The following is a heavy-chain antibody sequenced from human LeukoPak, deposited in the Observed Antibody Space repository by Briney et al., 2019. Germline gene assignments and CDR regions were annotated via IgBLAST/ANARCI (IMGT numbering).Heavy chain of an antibody. V-gene: IGHV4-39*01. CDR1: GGSISSSSYY. D-gene: IGHD2-2*01. CDR3: ARRGYCSSTSCYEYWFDP. J-gene: IGHJ5*02. CDR2: IYYSGRT. Sequence: SETLSLTCTVSGGSISSSSYYWGWIRPPPGKGLEWIGIIYYSGRTYYNPSLKSRLTISVDTSKNQFSLKLSSVTATDTAVYYCARRGYCSSTSCYEYWFDPWGQGTLVTVSS.